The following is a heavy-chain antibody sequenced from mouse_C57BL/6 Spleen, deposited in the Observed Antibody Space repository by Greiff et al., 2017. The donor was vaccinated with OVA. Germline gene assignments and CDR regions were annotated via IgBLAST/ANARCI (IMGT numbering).Heavy chain of an antibody. CDR2: IWGGGST. CDR1: GFSLTSSG. D-gene: IGHD4-1*01. V-gene: IGHV2-9*01. CDR3: AKHAGTGTRYWYFDV. Sequence: VQLQQSGPGLVAPSQSLSITCTVSGFSLTSSGVDWVRQPPGKGLEWLGVIWGGGSTNYNSALMSRLSISKDNSKSQVFLKMNSLQTDDTAMYYGAKHAGTGTRYWYFDVWGTGTTVTVSS. J-gene: IGHJ1*03.